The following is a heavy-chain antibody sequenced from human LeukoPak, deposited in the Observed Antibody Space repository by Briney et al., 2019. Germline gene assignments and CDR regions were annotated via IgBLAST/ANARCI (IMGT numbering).Heavy chain of an antibody. J-gene: IGHJ3*02. CDR2: FYASGS. V-gene: IGHV4-4*07. Sequence: SETLSLTCTVSGGSISSYYWSWIRQPAGKGLEWIGRFYASGSNYNPSLKSRVTMSIDTSKNQFFLKLSSVTAADTAVYYCAREGYYAYVWGSYGAFDIWGQGTMVTVSS. D-gene: IGHD3-16*01. CDR3: AREGYYAYVWGSYGAFDI. CDR1: GGSISSYY.